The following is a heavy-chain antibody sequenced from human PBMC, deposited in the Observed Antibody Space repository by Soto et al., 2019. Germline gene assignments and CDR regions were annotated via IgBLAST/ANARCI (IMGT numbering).Heavy chain of an antibody. CDR2: ISSSSSYT. J-gene: IGHJ4*02. D-gene: IGHD3-10*01. V-gene: IGHV3-11*05. CDR3: AAGYYYGSGSYWLDY. Sequence: QVQLVEAGGGLVKPGGSLRLSCAASGFTFSDYYMSWIRQAPGKVLEWVSYISSSSSYTNYADSVKVRFTISRDNAKNSLYLQMNSLRAEDTAVYYCAAGYYYGSGSYWLDYWGQGTLVTVSS. CDR1: GFTFSDYY.